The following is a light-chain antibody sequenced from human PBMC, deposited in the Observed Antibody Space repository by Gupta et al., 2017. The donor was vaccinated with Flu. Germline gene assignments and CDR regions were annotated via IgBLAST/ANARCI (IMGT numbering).Light chain of an antibody. CDR2: EGS. V-gene: IGKV2D-29*01. Sequence: VTPGQPASISCKSSQSLLHGDGKTYLYWYLQKPGQPPHLLIYEGSKRGSGVPDRFSGSGSGTEFTLKISRVEADDVGVYYCMQSVQIAFSFGHGTKVDIK. CDR1: QSLLHGDGKTY. J-gene: IGKJ3*01. CDR3: MQSVQIAFS.